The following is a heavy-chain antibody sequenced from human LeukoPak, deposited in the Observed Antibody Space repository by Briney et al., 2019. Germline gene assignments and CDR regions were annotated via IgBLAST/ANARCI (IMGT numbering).Heavy chain of an antibody. J-gene: IGHJ4*02. Sequence: GGSLRLSCTSSGFTFSDYFMSWIRQAPGKGLEWVSYISTSGSTIYYTDSVKGRFTISRDNSKNTLYLQMNSLRAEDTAVYYCAKDARRTFGLSSGLYRGSYYFDYWGQGTLVTVSS. V-gene: IGHV3-11*04. CDR1: GFTFSDYF. CDR3: AKDARRTFGLSSGLYRGSYYFDY. D-gene: IGHD6-19*01. CDR2: ISTSGSTI.